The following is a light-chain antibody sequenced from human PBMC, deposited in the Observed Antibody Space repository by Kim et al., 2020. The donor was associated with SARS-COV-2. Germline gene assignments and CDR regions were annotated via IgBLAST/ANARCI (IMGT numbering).Light chain of an antibody. Sequence: SYELTQPPSLSAAPGETASLTCEGNNVGDKSVYWYQQKPGQAPLLVIYYDSDRPSGIPERISGSNSGNAATLTIDRVEAGDEADYYCQVWERGFHPKVIFGGGTQLTVL. CDR3: QVWERGFHPKVI. J-gene: IGLJ2*01. V-gene: IGLV3-21*01. CDR1: NVGDKS. CDR2: YDS.